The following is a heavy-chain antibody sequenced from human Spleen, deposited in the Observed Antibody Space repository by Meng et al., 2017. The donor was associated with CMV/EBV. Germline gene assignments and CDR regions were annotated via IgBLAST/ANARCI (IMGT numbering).Heavy chain of an antibody. Sequence: GAWSKNPEAKVNGSAKSYGYTFTYYYMHWVRQAPEQGLEWMGISNPSGGSTSYAQKFQGRVTMTRDTSISTAYMELSRLRSDDTAMYYCARDSSWPDLYFDLWGRGTLVTVSS. J-gene: IGHJ2*01. D-gene: IGHD6-13*01. CDR2: SNPSGGST. CDR3: ARDSSWPDLYFDL. V-gene: IGHV1-46*01. CDR1: GYTFTYYY.